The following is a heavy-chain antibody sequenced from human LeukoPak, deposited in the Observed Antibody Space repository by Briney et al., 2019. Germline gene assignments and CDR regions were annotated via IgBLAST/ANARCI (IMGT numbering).Heavy chain of an antibody. V-gene: IGHV1-2*02. Sequence: ASVKVSCKAFGYTSTSNYMHWVRQAPGQGLEWMGWINPKSRATNYAQNFQGRVTLTRDTSISTAYMELSSLRSDDTAVYYCARGVDTAVIPYYYYYMDVWGIGTTVTVSS. J-gene: IGHJ6*03. CDR2: INPKSRAT. CDR3: ARGVDTAVIPYYYYYMDV. CDR1: GYTSTSNY. D-gene: IGHD5-18*01.